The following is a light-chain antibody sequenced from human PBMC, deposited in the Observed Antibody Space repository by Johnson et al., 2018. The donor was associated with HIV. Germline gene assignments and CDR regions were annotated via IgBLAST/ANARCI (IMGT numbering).Light chain of an antibody. CDR1: SSNIGNNY. CDR2: DNN. CDR3: GTCDSSLGAEV. V-gene: IGLV1-51*01. J-gene: IGLJ1*01. Sequence: QSVLTQPPSVSAAPGQKVTISCSGSSSNIGNNYVSWYQKLPGTAPKLLIYDNNKRPSGIPDRFAGSKSGTSATLAHTRLQPGDEADYYCGTCDSSLGAEVFGTGTKVTVL.